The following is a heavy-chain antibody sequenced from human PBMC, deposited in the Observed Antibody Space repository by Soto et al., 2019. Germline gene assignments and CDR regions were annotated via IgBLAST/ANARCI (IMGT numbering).Heavy chain of an antibody. CDR1: GFTFSSYG. CDR3: AKSLDYYDSSGSKVYYYYYGMDV. CDR2: ISYDGSNK. Sequence: QVQLVESGGGVVQPGRSLRLSCAAYGFTFSSYGMHWVRQAPGKGLERVAVISYDGSNKYYADSVKGRFTISRDNSKNTLYLQMNSLRAEDTAVYYCAKSLDYYDSSGSKVYYYYYGMDVWGQGTTVTVSS. V-gene: IGHV3-30*18. J-gene: IGHJ6*02. D-gene: IGHD3-22*01.